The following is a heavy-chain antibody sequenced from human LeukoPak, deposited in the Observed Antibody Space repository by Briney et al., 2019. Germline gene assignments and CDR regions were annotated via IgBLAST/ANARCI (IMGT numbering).Heavy chain of an antibody. D-gene: IGHD7-27*01. CDR1: GFTFSSYA. J-gene: IGHJ4*02. CDR2: ISGSGGST. Sequence: PGGSLRLSCAASGFTFSSYAMSWVRQAPGKGLEWVSAISGSGGSTYYADSVKGRFTISRDNSKNTLYLQMNSLKTEDTAVYYCTTDPQTLGLPHGWGQGTLVTVSS. CDR3: TTDPQTLGLPHG. V-gene: IGHV3-23*01.